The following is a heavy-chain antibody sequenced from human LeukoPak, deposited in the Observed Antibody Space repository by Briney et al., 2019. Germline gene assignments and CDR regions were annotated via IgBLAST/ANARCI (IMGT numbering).Heavy chain of an antibody. V-gene: IGHV3-30*18. CDR2: ISYDGSNK. CDR1: GFTFSSYG. Sequence: GRSLRLSCAASGFTFSSYGMHWVRQAPGKGLEWVAVISYDGSNKYYADSVKGRFTISRDNSKNTLYLQMNSLRAEDTAVYYCAKDYCSGGSCYLSYWGQGTLVTVSS. CDR3: AKDYCSGGSCYLSY. J-gene: IGHJ4*02. D-gene: IGHD2-15*01.